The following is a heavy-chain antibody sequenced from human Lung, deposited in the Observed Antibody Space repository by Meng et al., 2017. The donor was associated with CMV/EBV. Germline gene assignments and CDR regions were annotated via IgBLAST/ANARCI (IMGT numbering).Heavy chain of an antibody. J-gene: IGHJ6*02. V-gene: IGHV3-30-3*01. CDR2: ISYDGSNK. Sequence: GGSXRFXCAAVGFTFSSYAMHWVRQAPGKGLEWVAVISYDGSNKYYADSVKGRFTISRDNSKNTLYLQMNSLRAEDTAVYYCARVSGIAVAGTLGFGYYYYGMDVWXQGTXVT. CDR1: GFTFSSYA. CDR3: ARVSGIAVAGTLGFGYYYYGMDV. D-gene: IGHD6-19*01.